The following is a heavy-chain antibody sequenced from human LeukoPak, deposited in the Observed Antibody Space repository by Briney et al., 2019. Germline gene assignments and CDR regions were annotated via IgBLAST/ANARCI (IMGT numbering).Heavy chain of an antibody. D-gene: IGHD6-13*01. V-gene: IGHV3-23*01. J-gene: IGHJ4*02. Sequence: EPGGSLRPSCAASGFTFSSYAMSWVRQAPGKGLEWVSAISGSGGSTYYADSVKGRFTISRDNSKNTLYLQMNSLRAEDTAVYYCAKVCSSWYESYFDYWGQGTLVTVSS. CDR1: GFTFSSYA. CDR2: ISGSGGST. CDR3: AKVCSSWYESYFDY.